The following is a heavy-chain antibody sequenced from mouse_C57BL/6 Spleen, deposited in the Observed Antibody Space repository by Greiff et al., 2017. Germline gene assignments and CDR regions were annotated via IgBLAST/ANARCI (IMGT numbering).Heavy chain of an antibody. J-gene: IGHJ4*01. CDR3: AREEGLRLYAMDY. CDR2: INPSSGYT. V-gene: IGHV1-7*01. D-gene: IGHD2-4*01. Sequence: QVQLKQSGAELAKPGASVKLSCKASGYTFTSYWMHWVKQRPGQGLEWIGYINPSSGYTKYNQKFKDKATLTADKSSSTAYMQLSSLTYEDSAVYCCAREEGLRLYAMDYWGQGTSVTVSS. CDR1: GYTFTSYW.